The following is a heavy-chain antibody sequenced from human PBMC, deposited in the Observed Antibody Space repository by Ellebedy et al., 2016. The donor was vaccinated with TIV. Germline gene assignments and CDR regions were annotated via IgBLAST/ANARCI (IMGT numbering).Heavy chain of an antibody. D-gene: IGHD1-26*01. Sequence: GESLKISCAASGLTVSSNYMSWVRQAPGKGLDWVSVIHNVGSTFHADSVKGRFTISRDNAKNSLYLQMNSLRAEDTAVYYCARDLVGATPVDHWGQGTLVTVSS. CDR2: IHNVGST. CDR1: GLTVSSNY. V-gene: IGHV3-53*01. CDR3: ARDLVGATPVDH. J-gene: IGHJ4*02.